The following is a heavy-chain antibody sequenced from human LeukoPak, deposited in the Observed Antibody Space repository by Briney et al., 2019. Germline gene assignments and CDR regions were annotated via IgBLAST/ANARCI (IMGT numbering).Heavy chain of an antibody. Sequence: SGTLSLTCAVSGGSISSSNWWSWVRQPPGKGLEWIGEIYHSGSTNYNPSLKSRVTISVDKSENQFSLKLSSVTAADTAVYYCARGGYCGGDCSAYYFDYWGQGTLVTVSS. CDR2: IYHSGST. D-gene: IGHD2-21*02. J-gene: IGHJ4*02. CDR3: ARGGYCGGDCSAYYFDY. CDR1: GGSISSSNW. V-gene: IGHV4-4*02.